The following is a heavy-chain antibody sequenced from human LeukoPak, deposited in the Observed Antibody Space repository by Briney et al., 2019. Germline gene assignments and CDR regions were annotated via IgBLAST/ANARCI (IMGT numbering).Heavy chain of an antibody. CDR2: ISGSGGST. CDR1: GFTFSSYA. V-gene: IGHV3-23*01. Sequence: GESLRLSCAASGFTFSSYAMSWVRQAPGKGLEWVSAISGSGGSTYYADSVKGRFTISRDNSKNTLYLQMNSLRAEDTAVYYCAKVLLRYDSSGYYGDYWGQGTLVTVSS. CDR3: AKVLLRYDSSGYYGDY. J-gene: IGHJ4*02. D-gene: IGHD3-22*01.